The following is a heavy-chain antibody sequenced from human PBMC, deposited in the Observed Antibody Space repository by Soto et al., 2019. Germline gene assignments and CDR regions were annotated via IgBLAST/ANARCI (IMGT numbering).Heavy chain of an antibody. J-gene: IGHJ4*02. V-gene: IGHV4-34*01. Sequence: SETLSLTCAVYGGSFSGYYWSWIRQPPGKGLEWIGEINHSGSTNYNPSHKSRVTISVDTSKNQFSLKLSSVTAADTAVYYCARGGYSYGYYFDYWGQGTLVTVSS. CDR3: ARGGYSYGYYFDY. D-gene: IGHD5-18*01. CDR2: INHSGST. CDR1: GGSFSGYY.